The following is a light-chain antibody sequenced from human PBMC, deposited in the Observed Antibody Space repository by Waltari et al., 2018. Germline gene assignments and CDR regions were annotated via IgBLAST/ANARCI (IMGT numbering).Light chain of an antibody. CDR2: DAS. CDR1: QSVSSY. J-gene: IGKJ5*01. CDR3: QQRRNWPSIT. V-gene: IGKV3-11*01. Sequence: EIVLTQSPATLSLSPGERVTLSCRASQSVSSYLAWYQQKPGQAPRLLIYDASNRATGIPARFSGSGSGTDFTFTISSLEPEDFAVYYCQQRRNWPSITFGQGTRLEIK.